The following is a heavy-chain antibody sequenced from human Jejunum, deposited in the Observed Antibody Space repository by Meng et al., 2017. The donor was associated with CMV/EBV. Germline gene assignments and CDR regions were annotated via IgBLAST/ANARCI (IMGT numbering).Heavy chain of an antibody. J-gene: IGHJ5*02. Sequence: AASCFSFSASYMSWIRPAPGKGLEWLSYISLSGSTIYYADSVKGRFTISRDNANNLLYLQMNSLRADDTAVYYCARGGGFIRFDPWGQGTLVTVSS. CDR3: ARGGGFIRFDP. CDR1: CFSFSASY. CDR2: ISLSGSTI. D-gene: IGHD3-16*02. V-gene: IGHV3-11*01.